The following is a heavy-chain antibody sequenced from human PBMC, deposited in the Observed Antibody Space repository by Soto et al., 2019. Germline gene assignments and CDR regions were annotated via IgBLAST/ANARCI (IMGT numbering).Heavy chain of an antibody. Sequence: GGSLRLSCAASGFTFSSYGMHWVRQAPGKGLEWVAVISYDGSNKYYADSVKGRFTISRDNSKNTLYLQMNSLRAEDTAVYYCAKDLRHIVVVPAAMGPGMDVWGKGTTVTVSS. J-gene: IGHJ6*04. V-gene: IGHV3-30*18. CDR3: AKDLRHIVVVPAAMGPGMDV. CDR2: ISYDGSNK. D-gene: IGHD2-2*01. CDR1: GFTFSSYG.